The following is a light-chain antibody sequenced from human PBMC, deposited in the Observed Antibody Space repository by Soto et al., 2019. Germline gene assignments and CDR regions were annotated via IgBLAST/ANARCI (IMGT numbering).Light chain of an antibody. CDR1: HDIKNY. CDR3: QQFDFLPPYT. V-gene: IGKV1-33*01. Sequence: DIQLTQSPPSLSASEGDRVTITCQASHDIKNYLNWYQQKPGKAPKLLIYDAYNLERGVPSRFSGSGTGTDFIFTIGSLQPEDVATYYCQQFDFLPPYTFGQGTRVEIK. J-gene: IGKJ2*01. CDR2: DAY.